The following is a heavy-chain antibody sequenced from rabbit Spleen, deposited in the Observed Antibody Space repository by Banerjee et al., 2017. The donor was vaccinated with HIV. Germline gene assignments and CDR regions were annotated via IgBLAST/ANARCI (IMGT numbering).Heavy chain of an antibody. CDR1: GFSFSSSDY. CDR3: ARKGYYDTYPYAFNL. D-gene: IGHD6-1*01. CDR2: IYPGSRGSA. J-gene: IGHJ4*01. Sequence: QEQLVESGGGLVKPGASLTLTCKASGFSFSSSDYMCWVRQAPGKGLEWIACIYPGSRGSAYYATWAKGRFTISKPSSTTVTLQMTSLTAADKATYFCARKGYYDTYPYAFNLWGQGTLVTVS. V-gene: IGHV1S45*01.